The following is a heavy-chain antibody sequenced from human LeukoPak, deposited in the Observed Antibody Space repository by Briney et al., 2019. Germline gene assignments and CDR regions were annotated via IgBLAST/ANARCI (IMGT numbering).Heavy chain of an antibody. CDR2: IKKDGSEK. D-gene: IGHD5-18*01. V-gene: IGHV3-7*01. CDR3: ARDLSGVTGYTYGRGIDY. Sequence: GGSLRLSCAASGFTFSSYWMSWVRQAPGKGLEWVANIKKDGSEKYYVDSVKGRFTISRDNSMTSLYLQMNSVRAEDTAVYYCARDLSGVTGYTYGRGIDYWGQGTLVTVSS. J-gene: IGHJ4*02. CDR1: GFTFSSYW.